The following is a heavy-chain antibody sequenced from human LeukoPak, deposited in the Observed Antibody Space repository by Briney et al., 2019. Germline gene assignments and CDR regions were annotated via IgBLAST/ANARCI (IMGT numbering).Heavy chain of an antibody. CDR2: ISWDGGST. CDR3: AKAFSSGGLDFDY. CDR1: GFTFDDYT. J-gene: IGHJ4*02. D-gene: IGHD6-19*01. Sequence: GGSLRLSCAASGFTFDDYTMHWVRQPPGKGLEWVSLISWDGGSTYYADSVKGRFTISRDNSKNSLCLQMSSLRTEDTALYYCAKAFSSGGLDFDYWGQGTLVTVSS. V-gene: IGHV3-43*01.